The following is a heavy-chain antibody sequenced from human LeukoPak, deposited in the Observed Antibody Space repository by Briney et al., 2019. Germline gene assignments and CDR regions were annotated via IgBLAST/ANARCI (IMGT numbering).Heavy chain of an antibody. Sequence: PGGSLRLSCAASGFTVSSNYMSWVRQAPGKGLEWVSAIRGSGGSTYYADSVKGRFTISRDNSKNTLYLQMNSLRAEDTAVYYCAKPMTTVTTAINWDYWGQGTLVTVSS. CDR3: AKPMTTVTTAINWDY. CDR1: GFTVSSNY. CDR2: IRGSGGST. J-gene: IGHJ4*02. D-gene: IGHD4-17*01. V-gene: IGHV3-23*01.